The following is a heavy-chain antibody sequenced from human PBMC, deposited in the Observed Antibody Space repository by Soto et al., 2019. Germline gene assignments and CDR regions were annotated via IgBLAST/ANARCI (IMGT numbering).Heavy chain of an antibody. V-gene: IGHV1-8*01. Sequence: QVQLVQSGAEVKKPGASVKVSCKASGYTFTSYDINWVRQATGQGLEWMGWMNPNSGNTGYAQKFQGRVTMTRNTSISTAYMELSSLRSEDTAVYYCARCPARIMITFGGVVDGYFDYWGQGTLVTVSS. D-gene: IGHD3-16*02. J-gene: IGHJ4*02. CDR2: MNPNSGNT. CDR1: GYTFTSYD. CDR3: ARCPARIMITFGGVVDGYFDY.